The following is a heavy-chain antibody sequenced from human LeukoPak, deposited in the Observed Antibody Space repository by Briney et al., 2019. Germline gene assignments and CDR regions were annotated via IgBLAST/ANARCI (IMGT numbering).Heavy chain of an antibody. CDR3: ARVLNYYDSSGYLSHFDY. J-gene: IGHJ4*02. Sequence: GGSLRLTCAASGFSVSSNYMSWVRQAPGKGLEWVSVIYSGGSTYYADSVKGRFAISRDNSKNTLYLQMNSLRAEDTAVYYCARVLNYYDSSGYLSHFDYWGQGTLVTVSS. CDR2: IYSGGST. CDR1: GFSVSSNY. V-gene: IGHV3-53*01. D-gene: IGHD3-22*01.